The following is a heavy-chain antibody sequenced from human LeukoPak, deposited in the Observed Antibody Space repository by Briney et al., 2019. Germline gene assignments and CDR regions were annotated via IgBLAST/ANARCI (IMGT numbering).Heavy chain of an antibody. J-gene: IGHJ4*02. CDR2: ISGSSSSGRT. D-gene: IGHD4-23*01. Sequence: PGGSLRLSCAASGLTFSSNAMSWVRQAPGKGLEWVSAISGSSSSGRTFYADSVKGRFTISRDNSKNTLYLQMNSLRAEDTAIYYYAKMRWELNYFDYWGQGTLVTVSS. V-gene: IGHV3-23*01. CDR3: AKMRWELNYFDY. CDR1: GLTFSSNA.